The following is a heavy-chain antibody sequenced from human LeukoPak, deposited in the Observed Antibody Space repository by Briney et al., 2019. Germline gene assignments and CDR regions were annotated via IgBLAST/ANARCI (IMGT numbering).Heavy chain of an antibody. CDR3: AKDIQLSA. V-gene: IGHV3-23*01. Sequence: GTLSLFCAASGFNFNDAAMTWVCQAQGQGLEWVWLIATSGRNTYYTDSMRGRFTISTDNSKKTLSLQMNSLRVEDTAIYYCAKDIQLSAWGLGTMVTVSS. J-gene: IGHJ3*01. CDR2: IATSGRNT. CDR1: GFNFNDAA. D-gene: IGHD5-24*01.